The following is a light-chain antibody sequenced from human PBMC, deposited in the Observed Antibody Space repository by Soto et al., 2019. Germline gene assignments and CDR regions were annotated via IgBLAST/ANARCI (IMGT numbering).Light chain of an antibody. CDR1: QSISSNF. CDR3: QQRTNWPRT. J-gene: IGKJ1*01. V-gene: IGKV3-11*01. CDR2: DAS. Sequence: EIGLTQSPGALSLSPGEGATLSCRASQSISSNFLAWYQQKPGQAPRLLIYDASNRATGIPARFSGSGSGTDFTLTISSLEPEDFAVYCCQQRTNWPRTFGQGTKVDIK.